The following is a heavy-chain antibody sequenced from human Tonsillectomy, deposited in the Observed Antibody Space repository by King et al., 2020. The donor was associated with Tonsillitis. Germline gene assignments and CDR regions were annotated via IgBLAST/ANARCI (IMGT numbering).Heavy chain of an antibody. CDR1: GFSFNSYW. D-gene: IGHD2-2*01. J-gene: IGHJ4*02. Sequence: VQLVESGGGLVQPGGSLRLPCAASGFSFNSYWMVWVRQAPGKGLEWVANIKEDGSEKYFVDSVRGRFTISRDNAKNSLYLQMSSLRAEDTAVYYCVRDAMRGGDFDYWGQGTLVTVSS. V-gene: IGHV3-7*01. CDR2: IKEDGSEK. CDR3: VRDAMRGGDFDY.